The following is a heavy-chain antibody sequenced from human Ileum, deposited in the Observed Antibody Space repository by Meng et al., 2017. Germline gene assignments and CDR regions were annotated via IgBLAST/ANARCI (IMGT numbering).Heavy chain of an antibody. CDR1: GGSIGSCIW. CDR3: ARGVVSGSHYNTY. Sequence: QVQLQESGPGLVKPSGTLSLTCAVSGGSIGSCIWWSWVRQPPEKGLEWIGEIHHSGTTNYSPSLKSRLTISVDKSKNQFSLKLQSVTAADTAVYFCARGVVSGSHYNTYWGQGILVTVSS. V-gene: IGHV4-4*02. J-gene: IGHJ4*02. D-gene: IGHD3-10*01. CDR2: IHHSGTT.